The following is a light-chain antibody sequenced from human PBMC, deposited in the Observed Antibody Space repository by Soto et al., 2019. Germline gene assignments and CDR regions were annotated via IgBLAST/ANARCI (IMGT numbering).Light chain of an antibody. CDR1: QTISSW. Sequence: DIQMTQSPSTLSGSLVDRVTITCRASQTISSWLAWYQQKPGQAPKLLIYKASTLKSGVPSRFSGSGSGTEFTLTISSLQPDDFATYYCQHYNSYSEAFGQGTKVDIK. V-gene: IGKV1-5*03. J-gene: IGKJ1*01. CDR3: QHYNSYSEA. CDR2: KAS.